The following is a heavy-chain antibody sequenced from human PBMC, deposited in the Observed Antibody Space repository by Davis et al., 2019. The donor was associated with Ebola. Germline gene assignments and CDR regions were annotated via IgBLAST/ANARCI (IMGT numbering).Heavy chain of an antibody. CDR3: ASIRRPYYYGMDV. Sequence: GGSLRLSCAASGFTFSSYAMHWVRQAPGKGLEYVSAISSNGGSTYYANSVKGRFTISRDNSKNTLYLQMNSLRAEDTAVYYCASIRRPYYYGMDVWGQGTTVTVSS. V-gene: IGHV3-64*01. J-gene: IGHJ6*02. CDR1: GFTFSSYA. CDR2: ISSNGGST. D-gene: IGHD2-21*01.